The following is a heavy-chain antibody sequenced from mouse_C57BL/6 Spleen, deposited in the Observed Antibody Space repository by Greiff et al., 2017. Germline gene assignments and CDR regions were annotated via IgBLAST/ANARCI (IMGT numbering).Heavy chain of an antibody. V-gene: IGHV1-39*01. CDR1: GYSFTDYN. CDR2: INPNYGTT. CDR3: GPGGDYDDGPWFAY. Sequence: EVKVVESGPELVKPGASVKISCKASGYSFTDYNMNWVKQSNGKSLEWIGVINPNYGTTSYNQKFKGKATLTVDQSSSTAYMQLNSLTSEDSAVYYCGPGGDYDDGPWFAYWGQGTLVTVSA. D-gene: IGHD2-4*01. J-gene: IGHJ3*01.